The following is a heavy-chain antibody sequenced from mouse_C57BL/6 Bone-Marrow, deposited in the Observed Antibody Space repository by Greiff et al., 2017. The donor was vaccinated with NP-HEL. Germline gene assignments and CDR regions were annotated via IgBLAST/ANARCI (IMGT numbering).Heavy chain of an antibody. J-gene: IGHJ1*03. CDR1: GYTFTSYW. Sequence: QVQLQQSGAELVKPGASVKMSCKASGYTFTSYWITWVKQRPGQGLEWIGDIYPGSGSTNYNEKFKSKATLTVDTSSSTAYMQLSSLTSEDSAVYYCARPMVTPHWYFDVWGTGTTVTVSS. CDR2: IYPGSGST. V-gene: IGHV1-55*01. D-gene: IGHD2-2*01. CDR3: ARPMVTPHWYFDV.